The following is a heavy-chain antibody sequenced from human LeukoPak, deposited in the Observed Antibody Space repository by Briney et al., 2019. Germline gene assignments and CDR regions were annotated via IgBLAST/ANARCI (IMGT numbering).Heavy chain of an antibody. D-gene: IGHD3-3*01. CDR2: IKQDGSDK. V-gene: IGHV3-7*05. J-gene: IGHJ5*02. Sequence: GGSLRLSCAASGFTPGNYWMGWVRQAPGKGVEWLAIIKQDGSDKYYVDSVKGRFTISRDNTKKALFLQMNSLRSEDTAIYYCARTILAPWGQGTLVIVSS. CDR1: GFTPGNYW. CDR3: ARTILAP.